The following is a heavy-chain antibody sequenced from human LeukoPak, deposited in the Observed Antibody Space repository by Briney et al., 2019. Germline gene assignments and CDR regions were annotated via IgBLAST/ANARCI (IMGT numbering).Heavy chain of an antibody. J-gene: IGHJ4*02. Sequence: SETLSLTCSVSGASISGGTYYWGWIRQPPGKGLEWIGSIYYTGSTYDNPSLKSRVTISVGTSKNQFSLKLSSVTAADTAVYYCASRGGSGRAFDYWGQGTLVTVSS. CDR2: IYYTGST. CDR3: ASRGGSGRAFDY. CDR1: GASISGGTYY. V-gene: IGHV4-39*01. D-gene: IGHD1-26*01.